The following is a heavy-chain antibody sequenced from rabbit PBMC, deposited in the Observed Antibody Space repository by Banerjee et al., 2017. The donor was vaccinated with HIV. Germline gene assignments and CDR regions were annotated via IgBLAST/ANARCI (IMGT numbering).Heavy chain of an antibody. D-gene: IGHD8-1*01. Sequence: QEQLEESGGDLVKPEGSLTLTCTASGFSFNNKYVMCWVRQAPGKGLEWIACINTSSGNTVYANWAKGRFTISLDNAQNTVFLQMTSLTAADTATYFCARDGSSYYTFNLWGQGTLVTVS. CDR2: INTSSGNT. J-gene: IGHJ4*01. V-gene: IGHV1S45*01. CDR3: ARDGSSYYTFNL. CDR1: GFSFNNKYV.